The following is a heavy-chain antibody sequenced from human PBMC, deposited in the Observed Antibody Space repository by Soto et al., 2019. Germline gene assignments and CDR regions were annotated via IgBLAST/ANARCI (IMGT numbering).Heavy chain of an antibody. J-gene: IGHJ3*02. Sequence: SGPTLVNPTQTLTLTCTFSGFSFTTSEMRVGWIRQPPGKALEWLARIDWDDDKFYMTSLKTRLTISQDTSKNQVVLTMTNMEPVDTATYYCAHIEVSGSAFDIWDQETMVTISS. CDR1: GFSFTTSEMR. V-gene: IGHV2-70*04. D-gene: IGHD2-15*01. CDR3: AHIEVSGSAFDI. CDR2: IDWDDDK.